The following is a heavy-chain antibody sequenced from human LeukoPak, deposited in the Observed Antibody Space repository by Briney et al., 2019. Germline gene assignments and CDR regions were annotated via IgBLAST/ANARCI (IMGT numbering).Heavy chain of an antibody. D-gene: IGHD3-22*01. CDR3: ARPITMIVVVTTSPDAFDI. CDR1: GYTFIIYG. Sequence: ASVKVSCKASGYTFIIYGISWVRQAPGQGLEWMGWISAYNGNTNYAQKLQGRVTMTTDTSTSTAYMELRSLRSDDTAVYYCARPITMIVVVTTSPDAFDIWGQGTMVTVSS. J-gene: IGHJ3*02. V-gene: IGHV1-18*01. CDR2: ISAYNGNT.